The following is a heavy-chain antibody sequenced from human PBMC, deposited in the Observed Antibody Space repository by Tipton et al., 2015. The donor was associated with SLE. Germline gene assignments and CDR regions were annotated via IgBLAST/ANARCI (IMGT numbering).Heavy chain of an antibody. V-gene: IGHV4-39*07. D-gene: IGHD3-16*01. Sequence: TLSLTCSVSGASIKSFTDYWGWIRQPPGKGLEWIGSISYSGNTYTYYNPSLESRVTISVDPSKNQFSLKLSSVTAADTAVYYCAGVQAYEGFDPWGQGTLVTVSS. J-gene: IGHJ5*02. CDR1: GASIKSFTDY. CDR3: AGVQAYEGFDP. CDR2: ISYSGNT.